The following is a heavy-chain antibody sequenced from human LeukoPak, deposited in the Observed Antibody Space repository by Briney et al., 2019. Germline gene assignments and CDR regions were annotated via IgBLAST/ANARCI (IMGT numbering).Heavy chain of an antibody. CDR2: ISAYNGNT. J-gene: IGHJ6*03. V-gene: IGHV1-18*01. CDR3: ARTTEGGYTYGYFYYYYMDV. D-gene: IGHD5-18*01. CDR1: GYTFTSYD. Sequence: ASVKVSCKASGYTFTSYDINWVRQATGQGLEWMGWISAYNGNTNYAQKLQGRVTMITDTSTSTAYMELRSLRSDDTAVYYCARTTEGGYTYGYFYYYYMDVWGKGTTVTISS.